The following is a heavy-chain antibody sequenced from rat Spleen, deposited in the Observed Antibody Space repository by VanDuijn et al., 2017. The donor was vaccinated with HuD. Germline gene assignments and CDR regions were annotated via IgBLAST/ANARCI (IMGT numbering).Heavy chain of an antibody. CDR3: ARHWYYSGEGYFDV. V-gene: IGHV2-30*01. D-gene: IGHD1-1*01. Sequence: QVQLKESGPGLVQPSQTLSLTCTVSGFSLTSYNVHWVRQPTGKGLEWMGVIWTGGSTDYNSALKSRLSISRDTSKSQIFLKMNSLQPEDTGTYYCARHWYYSGEGYFDVWGPGTMVTVSS. J-gene: IGHJ1*01. CDR2: IWTGGST. CDR1: GFSLTSYN.